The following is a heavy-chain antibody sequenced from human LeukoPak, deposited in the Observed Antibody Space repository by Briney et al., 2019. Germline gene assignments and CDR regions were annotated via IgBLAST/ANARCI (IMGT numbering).Heavy chain of an antibody. Sequence: SETLSLTCAVYGGSFSHYYWSWIRQPPGKGLEWIGYIYYTGNTNYNPSLKSRVTISLDTSKNQFSLKLSSVTAADTAVYYCARGYCSGGTCYSVDYWGQGTLVTVSS. CDR3: ARGYCSGGTCYSVDY. CDR2: IYYTGNT. J-gene: IGHJ4*02. D-gene: IGHD2-15*01. CDR1: GGSFSHYY. V-gene: IGHV4-59*01.